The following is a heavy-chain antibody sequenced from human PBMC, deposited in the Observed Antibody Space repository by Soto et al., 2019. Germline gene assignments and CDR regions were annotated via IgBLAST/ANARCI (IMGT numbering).Heavy chain of an antibody. Sequence: QVQLQQWGAGLLKPSETLSLTCGVYGGSFSGYFWSWIRQPPGKGLEWIGEVNHSGSTNYNPSLQSRVTISEDTSKNQFSLRLNSVTAADTAVYYCARVPMRVVADKIQDAFDIWGQGTMVTVSS. V-gene: IGHV4-34*02. CDR1: GGSFSGYF. J-gene: IGHJ3*02. D-gene: IGHD3-22*01. CDR3: ARVPMRVVADKIQDAFDI. CDR2: VNHSGST.